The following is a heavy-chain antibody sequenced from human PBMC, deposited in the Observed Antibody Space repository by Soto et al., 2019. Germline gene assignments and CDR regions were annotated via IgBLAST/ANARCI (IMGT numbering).Heavy chain of an antibody. V-gene: IGHV1-69*12. CDR1: GGTFSSYA. CDR3: ARGGYSGYDDNYYYGMDV. Sequence: QVQLVQSGAEVKKPGSSVKVSCKASGGTFSSYAITWVRQAPGQGLEWMGGIIPIFGTANYAQKFQGRVTINADESTSTAYMELSSLGSEDTAVYYCARGGYSGYDDNYYYGMDVWGQGTTVTVFS. CDR2: IIPIFGTA. D-gene: IGHD5-12*01. J-gene: IGHJ6*02.